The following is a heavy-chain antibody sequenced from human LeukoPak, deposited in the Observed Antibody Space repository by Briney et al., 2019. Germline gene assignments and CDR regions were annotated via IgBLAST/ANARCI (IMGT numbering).Heavy chain of an antibody. D-gene: IGHD6-13*01. CDR2: MYYSGST. J-gene: IGHJ6*03. V-gene: IGHV4-59*12. CDR1: GGSMSGYY. CDR3: AREWVWKQKRDSYYYMDV. Sequence: SETLSLTCTVSGGSMSGYYWSWIRQSPDKGLVWIGYMYYSGSTNYNPSLKSRVTISVDKSKNQFFLKVTSVTAADTAVYYCAREWVWKQKRDSYYYMDVWGKGTTVTVSS.